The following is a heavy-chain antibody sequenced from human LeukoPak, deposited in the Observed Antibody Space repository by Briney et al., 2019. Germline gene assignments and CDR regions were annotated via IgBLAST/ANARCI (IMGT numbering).Heavy chain of an antibody. V-gene: IGHV4-39*01. CDR1: GFTFSSYS. CDR2: ISYTGST. J-gene: IGHJ4*02. D-gene: IGHD6-19*01. CDR3: ARPYTSGLYDGFDQ. Sequence: PGGSLRLSCAASGFTFSSYSMSWVRQPPGKGLEWVGSISYTGSTSYDPSLKSRVTISVDTSKNQLSLKLSSVTAADTAVYYCARPYTSGLYDGFDQWGQGTLVTVSS.